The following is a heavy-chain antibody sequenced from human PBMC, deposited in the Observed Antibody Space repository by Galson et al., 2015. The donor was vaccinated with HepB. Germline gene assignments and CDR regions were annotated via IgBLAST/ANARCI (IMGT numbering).Heavy chain of an antibody. CDR3: TTFLEMTTVQY. D-gene: IGHD4-11*01. CDR1: GFTFRNAW. Sequence: SLRLSCAASGFTFRNAWMSWVRQAPGKGLEWVGRIKKKSEGGTTDYAAPVKGRFTISRDDSKNTLYLEMNSLKNEDTALYYCTTFLEMTTVQYWGQGTLVTVSS. V-gene: IGHV3-15*01. CDR2: IKKKSEGGTT. J-gene: IGHJ4*02.